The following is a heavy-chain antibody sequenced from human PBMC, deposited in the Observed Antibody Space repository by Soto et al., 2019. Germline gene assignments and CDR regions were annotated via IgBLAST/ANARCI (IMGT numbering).Heavy chain of an antibody. CDR2: IYYSGST. CDR1: GGYFSSANHY. J-gene: IGHJ4*02. D-gene: IGHD4-17*01. CDR3: ASAHGDYPPFGY. Sequence: SETLSLTCTVSGGYFSSANHYWTWIRQPPGKGLGWIGYIYYSGSTYYNPSLKSRVIISLDTSKKQFSLKLSSVTAADTAVYYCASAHGDYPPFGYWGQGTLVTVSS. V-gene: IGHV4-30-4*01.